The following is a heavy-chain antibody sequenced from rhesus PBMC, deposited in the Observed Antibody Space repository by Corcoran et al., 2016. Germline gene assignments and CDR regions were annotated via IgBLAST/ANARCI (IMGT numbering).Heavy chain of an antibody. V-gene: IGHV4-93*02. Sequence: QVQLQESGPAVVKPSETLSLTCAVSGDSISISTKWWSWIRQVPGEGLEWIGGLYSISGSTSCNATIKIGNYMSMDTSKNQFSLNVNFMTAADVAIYYCVRHTVESGKPSYFEFWGQGAPVTVSS. J-gene: IGHJ1*01. CDR3: VRHTVESGKPSYFEF. D-gene: IGHD1-32*01. CDR1: GDSISISTKW. CDR2: LYSISGST.